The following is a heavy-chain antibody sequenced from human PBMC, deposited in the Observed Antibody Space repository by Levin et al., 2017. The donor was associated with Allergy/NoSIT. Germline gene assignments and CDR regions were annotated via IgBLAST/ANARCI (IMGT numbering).Heavy chain of an antibody. CDR3: ARDLSWRIVATTRPQVHYNWFDP. CDR1: GFTFSSYG. Sequence: SGGSLRLSCAASGFTFSSYGMHWVRQAPGKGLEWVAVIWYDGSNKYYADSVKGRFTISRDNSKNTLYLQMNSLRAEDTAVYYCARDLSWRIVATTRPQVHYNWFDPWGQGTLVTVSS. D-gene: IGHD5-12*01. CDR2: IWYDGSNK. J-gene: IGHJ5*02. V-gene: IGHV3-33*01.